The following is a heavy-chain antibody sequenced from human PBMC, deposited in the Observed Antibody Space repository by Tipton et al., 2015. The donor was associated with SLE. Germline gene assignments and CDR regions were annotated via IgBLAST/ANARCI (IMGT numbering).Heavy chain of an antibody. CDR2: INHSGST. CDR1: GGSISSYY. V-gene: IGHV4-59*01. J-gene: IGHJ5*02. CDR3: ARDGPRWFDP. Sequence: TLSLTCTVSGGSISSYYWSWIRQPPGKGLEWIGEINHSGSTNYNPSLKSRVTISVDTSKNQFSLKLSSVTAADTAVYYCARDGPRWFDPWGQGTLVTVSS.